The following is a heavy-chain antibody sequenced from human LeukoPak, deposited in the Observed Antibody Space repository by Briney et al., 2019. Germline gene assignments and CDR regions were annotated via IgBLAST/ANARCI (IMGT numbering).Heavy chain of an antibody. D-gene: IGHD2-15*01. V-gene: IGHV1-18*01. Sequence: GASVKVSCKSSGYTFTSYGISWVRQAPGQGLEWMGWISPYNGKTNYAQKFQGRVTMTTDTSMSTAYMELRSLTSDDTAVYYCARDRRSLGYCSGGSCYVGTYYYYGMDVWGQGTTVTVSS. CDR2: ISPYNGKT. CDR3: ARDRRSLGYCSGGSCYVGTYYYYGMDV. CDR1: GYTFTSYG. J-gene: IGHJ6*02.